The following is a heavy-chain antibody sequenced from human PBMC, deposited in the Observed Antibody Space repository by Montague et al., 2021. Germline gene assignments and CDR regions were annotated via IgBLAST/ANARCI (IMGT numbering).Heavy chain of an antibody. Sequence: TLSLTCSVSGGSISSGGFYWSWIRQPPGKGPEWIGSIYDSGSTNYNPSLKSRLTLSRDTSKNQVSLRLTSVTAADTAVYYCARSGGYCSGGRCDTFDYWGQGTLVTVSS. D-gene: IGHD2-15*01. V-gene: IGHV4-31*03. J-gene: IGHJ4*02. CDR3: ARSGGYCSGGRCDTFDY. CDR2: IYDSGST. CDR1: GGSISSGGFY.